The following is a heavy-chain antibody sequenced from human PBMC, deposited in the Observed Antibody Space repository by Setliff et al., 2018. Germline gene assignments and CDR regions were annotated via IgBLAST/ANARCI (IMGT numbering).Heavy chain of an antibody. CDR3: ARADYIRYFYMDA. CDR2: IIPIFGTA. J-gene: IGHJ6*03. Sequence: GPQVKVSCKASGDTFSSYAINWVRQAPGQGLEWMGGIIPIFGTANYAQKFQGRLTITTVGSTSTAYMGLSSLRSEDTAVYYCARADYIRYFYMDAWGKGTTVTVSS. V-gene: IGHV1-69*05. CDR1: GDTFSSYA. D-gene: IGHD4-4*01.